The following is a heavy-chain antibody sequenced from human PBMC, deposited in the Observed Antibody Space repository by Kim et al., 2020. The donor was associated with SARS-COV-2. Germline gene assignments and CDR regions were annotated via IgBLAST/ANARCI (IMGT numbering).Heavy chain of an antibody. V-gene: IGHV6-1*01. CDR2: TYYRSKWYN. CDR3: AANRYDSNAGRGDAFDI. CDR1: GDSVSSNSAA. J-gene: IGHJ3*02. Sequence: SQTLSLTCVISGDSVSSNSAAWNWIRQSPSRGLEWLGRTYYRSKWYNDYAVSVKNRIIINPDTSKNQFSLQLNSVTPEDTAVYYCAANRYDSNAGRGDAFDIWGQGTMVSVSS. D-gene: IGHD6-13*01.